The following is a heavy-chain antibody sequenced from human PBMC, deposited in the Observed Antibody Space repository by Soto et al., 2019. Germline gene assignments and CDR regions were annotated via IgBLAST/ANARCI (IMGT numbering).Heavy chain of an antibody. J-gene: IGHJ4*02. CDR2: ITDNGSNK. CDR3: AKAAHYYGSGSYLPIDY. D-gene: IGHD3-10*01. V-gene: IGHV3-30*18. CDR1: GFTFSSYA. Sequence: PGGSLRLSCAASGFTFSSYAMRWVRQAPGKGLEWVAAITDNGSNKYYADSVKGRFTISRDNSKNTLYLQMNSLRAEDTAVYYCAKAAHYYGSGSYLPIDYWGQGTLVTVSS.